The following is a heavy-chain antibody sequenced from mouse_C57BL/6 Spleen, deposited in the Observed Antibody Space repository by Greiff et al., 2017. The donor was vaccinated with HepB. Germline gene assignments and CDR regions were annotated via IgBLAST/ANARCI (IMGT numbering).Heavy chain of an antibody. V-gene: IGHV1-59*01. Sequence: VQLQQPGAELVRPGTSVKLSCKASGYTFTSYWMHWVKQRPGQGLEWIGVIDPSDSYTNYNQKFKGKATLTVDTSSSTAYMQLSSLTSEDSAVYYCARYGSSYLYYFDYWGQGTTLTVSS. CDR3: ARYGSSYLYYFDY. D-gene: IGHD1-1*01. CDR2: IDPSDSYT. CDR1: GYTFTSYW. J-gene: IGHJ2*01.